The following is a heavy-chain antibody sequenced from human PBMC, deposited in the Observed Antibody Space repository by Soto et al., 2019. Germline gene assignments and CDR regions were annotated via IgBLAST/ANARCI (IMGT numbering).Heavy chain of an antibody. V-gene: IGHV1-8*01. Sequence: ASVKVSCKASGYSFTDYDINWVRQATGQGLEWMGLINPKSGNTGYAQKFQGRVTMTRSTSTSTAYMELSSLRSEDTAVYYCARGSVARGYISSFDYCGQGALVTVAS. J-gene: IGHJ4*02. D-gene: IGHD2-15*01. CDR3: ARGSVARGYISSFDY. CDR1: GYSFTDYD. CDR2: INPKSGNT.